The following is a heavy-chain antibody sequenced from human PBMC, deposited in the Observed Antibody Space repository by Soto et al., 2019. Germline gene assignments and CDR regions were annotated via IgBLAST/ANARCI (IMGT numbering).Heavy chain of an antibody. CDR2: INPNSGGT. V-gene: IGHV1-2*02. CDR3: ARGGIGQWLVTHYGMDV. Sequence: ASVKVSCKASGYTFTGYYMHWVRQAPGQGLEWMGWINPNSGGTNYAQKFQGRVTMTRDTSISTAYMEPSRLRSDGTAVYYCARGGIGQWLVTHYGMDVWGQGTTVTVSS. J-gene: IGHJ6*02. CDR1: GYTFTGYY. D-gene: IGHD6-19*01.